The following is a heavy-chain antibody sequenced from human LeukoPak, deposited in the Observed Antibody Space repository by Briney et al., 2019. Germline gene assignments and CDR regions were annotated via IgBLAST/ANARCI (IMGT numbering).Heavy chain of an antibody. D-gene: IGHD6-13*01. CDR2: ISSSSSYI. Sequence: GGSLRLSCAASGFTFSSYWMHWVRQAPGKGLEWVSSISSSSSYIYYADSVKGRFTISRDNAKNTLYLQMNSLRAEDTAVYYCARGKQDFDYWGQGTLVTVSS. J-gene: IGHJ4*02. CDR1: GFTFSSYW. V-gene: IGHV3-21*01. CDR3: ARGKQDFDY.